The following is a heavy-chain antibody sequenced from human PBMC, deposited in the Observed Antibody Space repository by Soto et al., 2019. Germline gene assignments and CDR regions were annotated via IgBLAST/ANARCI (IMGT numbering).Heavy chain of an antibody. CDR3: ARNTGYVILTGNYEVAFDI. D-gene: IGHD3-9*01. J-gene: IGHJ3*02. V-gene: IGHV3-64*01. CDR1: GFTFSRHT. CDR2: ITSNGGTT. Sequence: EVQLVESGGGLVQPGGSLRLSCAASGFTFSRHTMHWVRQAPGKGLAYVSAITSNGGTTYYANSVKGRFTISRDNSKTTVYLQMGSLRAEDMAVYYWARNTGYVILTGNYEVAFDIWGQGTMVTVSS.